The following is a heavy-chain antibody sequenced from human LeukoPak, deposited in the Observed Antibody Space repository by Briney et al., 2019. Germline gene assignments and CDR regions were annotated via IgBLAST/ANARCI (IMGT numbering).Heavy chain of an antibody. CDR3: ARVGEDVEMTPIPLDY. CDR2: IISSSSYI. D-gene: IGHD5-24*01. J-gene: IGHJ4*02. Sequence: GGSLRLSCAASGFTFISYSMNWFRQAPGKGLEWVSSIISSSSYIYYADSVKGRFTISRDNAKNSLYLQMNSLRADDTALYYCARVGEDVEMTPIPLDYWGQGTLVTVSS. V-gene: IGHV3-21*06. CDR1: GFTFISYS.